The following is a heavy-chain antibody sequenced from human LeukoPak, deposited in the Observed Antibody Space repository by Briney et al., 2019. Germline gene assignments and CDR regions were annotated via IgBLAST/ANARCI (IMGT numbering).Heavy chain of an antibody. Sequence: PSETLSLTCTVSSGSVSSGSYYWSWIRQPPGKGLEWIGCFYYSGSTNYNPSLKSRVTISVDTSKNQFSLKLSSVTAADTAVYYCARETKGYCSGGSCYRHYYYGMDVWGQGTTVTVSS. J-gene: IGHJ6*02. D-gene: IGHD2-15*01. CDR1: SGSVSSGSYY. V-gene: IGHV4-61*01. CDR2: FYYSGST. CDR3: ARETKGYCSGGSCYRHYYYGMDV.